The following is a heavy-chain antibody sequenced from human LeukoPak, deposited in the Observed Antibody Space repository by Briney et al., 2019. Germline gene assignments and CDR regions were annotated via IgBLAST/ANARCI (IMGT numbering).Heavy chain of an antibody. CDR2: INDDGSDT. J-gene: IGHJ5*02. V-gene: IGHV3-74*01. CDR1: GFTFKLYW. Sequence: PRGSLRLSCAASGFTFKLYWMHWVRQVPGKRPVWVSRINDDGSDTIYADSVRGRFTISRDDAKNTVYLQMNNLRAEDTAVYYCVRGGPSTWSWGQGTLVTVSS. CDR3: VRGGPSTWS. D-gene: IGHD2-15*01.